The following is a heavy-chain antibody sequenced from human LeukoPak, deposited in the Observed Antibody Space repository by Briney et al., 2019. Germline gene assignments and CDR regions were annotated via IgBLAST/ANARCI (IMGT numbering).Heavy chain of an antibody. V-gene: IGHV3-9*01. D-gene: IGHD3-9*01. CDR2: ISWNSGSI. J-gene: IGHJ5*02. Sequence: GGSLRLSCAASGFTFSDAWMNWVRQAPGKGLEWVSGISWNSGSIGYADSVKGRFTISRDNAKNSLYLQMNSLRAEDTALYYCAKGLRYFDWLFNGFDPWGQGTLVTVSS. CDR1: GFTFSDAW. CDR3: AKGLRYFDWLFNGFDP.